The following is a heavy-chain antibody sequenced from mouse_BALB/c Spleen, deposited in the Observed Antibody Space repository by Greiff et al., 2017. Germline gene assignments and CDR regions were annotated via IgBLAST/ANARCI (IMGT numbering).Heavy chain of an antibody. CDR2: IWWNDDK. V-gene: IGHV8-8*01. CDR3: APYYYGSSYGYFDV. CDR1: GFSLSTSGMS. D-gene: IGHD1-1*01. J-gene: IGHJ1*01. Sequence: QVTLKVSGPAILQPSQTLSLTCSFSGFSLSTSGMSVGWIRQPSGKGLEWLAHIWWNDDKYYNPALKSRLTISKDTSNNQVFLKIASVVTADTATYYCAPYYYGSSYGYFDVWGAGTTVTVSS.